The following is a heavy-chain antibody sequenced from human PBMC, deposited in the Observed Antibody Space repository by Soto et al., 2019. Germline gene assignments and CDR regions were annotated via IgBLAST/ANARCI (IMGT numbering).Heavy chain of an antibody. CDR2: FSSNGAGT. D-gene: IGHD3-22*01. CDR1: GFTFSKYA. Sequence: GGSLRLSCAASGFTFSKYAMTWARQSPGKGLEWVSAFSSNGAGTYYVDSVKGRFTVSRDNSKNTLYMQMHSLRAEDTAVYYCAKDRVPNDRSGDYSILTDSWGQGTVVTVSS. V-gene: IGHV3-23*01. CDR3: AKDRVPNDRSGDYSILTDS. J-gene: IGHJ4*02.